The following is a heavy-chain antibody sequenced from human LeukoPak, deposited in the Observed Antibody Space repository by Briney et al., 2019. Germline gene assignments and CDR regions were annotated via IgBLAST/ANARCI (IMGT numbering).Heavy chain of an antibody. Sequence: SSETLSLTCTVSDGSISNYFWSWIRQPPGKGLEWIAYVHYSEPTNYNPSLRSRVTISLDTSMNQFSLKLRSVTAADTAVYYCARDRRRDLLHAFDIWGQGTMITVSS. D-gene: IGHD1-26*01. CDR3: ARDRRRDLLHAFDI. CDR1: DGSISNYF. CDR2: VHYSEPT. J-gene: IGHJ3*02. V-gene: IGHV4-59*01.